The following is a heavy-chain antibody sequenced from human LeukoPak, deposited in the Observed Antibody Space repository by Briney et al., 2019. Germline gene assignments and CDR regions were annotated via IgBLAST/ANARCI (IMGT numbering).Heavy chain of an antibody. CDR3: ATHETGDRYGGDKNTNLVHC. CDR1: GFPFSSHW. CDR2: INQDGSEK. Sequence: PGGSLRLSCAASGFPFSSHWLSWFRQSPGKGLEWVAHINQDGSEKYYVDSVKGRFTISRDNARNSQYLQMNSLRAEDTAVYYCATHETGDRYGGDKNTNLVHCWGQGTLVTVSS. J-gene: IGHJ4*02. D-gene: IGHD4-23*01. V-gene: IGHV3-7*01.